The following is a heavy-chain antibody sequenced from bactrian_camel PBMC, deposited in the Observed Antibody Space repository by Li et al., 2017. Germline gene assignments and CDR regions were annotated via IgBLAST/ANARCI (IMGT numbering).Heavy chain of an antibody. D-gene: IGHD6*01. V-gene: IGHV3S40*01. CDR1: GFAFNESR. J-gene: IGHJ6*01. CDR3: ATISSDGSWSNSFCPLEFAY. CDR2: INSGGGST. Sequence: QLVESGGGLVQPGGSLRLSCAASGFAFNESRMSWVRQVPGKELVWVSAINSGGGSTYYGGFVKGRFTISLDDVKNTVYLQMNGLQPEDTAMYHCATISSDGSWSNSFCPLEFAYWGYGTQVTVS.